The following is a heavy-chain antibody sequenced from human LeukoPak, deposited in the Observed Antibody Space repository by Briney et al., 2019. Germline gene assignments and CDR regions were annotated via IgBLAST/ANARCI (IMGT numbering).Heavy chain of an antibody. CDR1: GFTFSSYW. Sequence: GGSLRLSCAASGFTFSSYWMIWVRQAPGKGLEWVANIKKDGSEKYYVDSVKGRFTISRDNAKNSLYLQMNSLRAEDTAVYYCARTGIAAAGTAGPLHYFDYWGQGTLVTVSS. J-gene: IGHJ4*02. D-gene: IGHD6-13*01. CDR2: IKKDGSEK. CDR3: ARTGIAAAGTAGPLHYFDY. V-gene: IGHV3-7*01.